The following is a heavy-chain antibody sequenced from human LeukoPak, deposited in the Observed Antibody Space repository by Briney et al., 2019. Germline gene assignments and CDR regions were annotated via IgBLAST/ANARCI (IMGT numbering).Heavy chain of an antibody. V-gene: IGHV3-30-3*01. D-gene: IGHD5-12*01. J-gene: IGHJ6*03. Sequence: GRSLRLSCAASGFTFSSYAMHWVRQAPGKGLEWVAVISYDGSNKYYADSVKGRFTISRDNSKNTLYLQMNSLRAEDTAVYYCARGSWGLRSGYMDVWGKGTTVTVSS. CDR3: ARGSWGLRSGYMDV. CDR2: ISYDGSNK. CDR1: GFTFSSYA.